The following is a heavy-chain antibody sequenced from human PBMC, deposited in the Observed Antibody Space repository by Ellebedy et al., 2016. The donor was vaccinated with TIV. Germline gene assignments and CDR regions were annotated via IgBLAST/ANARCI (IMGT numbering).Heavy chain of an antibody. CDR1: GFTFIDYA. D-gene: IGHD6-13*01. Sequence: GESLKISCAASGFTFIDYAMHWVRQAPGKGLEWVAVVSYDGSKKYYADPVKGRFTISRDNSKNTVYLQMNSLRVEDTAVYYCAKRAAAAGDYHYYGMDVWGQGTTVTVSS. CDR3: AKRAAAAGDYHYYGMDV. CDR2: VSYDGSKK. J-gene: IGHJ6*02. V-gene: IGHV3-30-3*02.